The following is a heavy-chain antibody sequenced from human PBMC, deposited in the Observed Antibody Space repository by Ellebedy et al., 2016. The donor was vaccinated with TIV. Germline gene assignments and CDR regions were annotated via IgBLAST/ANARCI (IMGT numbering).Heavy chain of an antibody. CDR3: ARWYGSGTYYLDP. J-gene: IGHJ5*01. CDR1: GFPLSSSV. V-gene: IGHV3-33*08. CDR2: IRHDGNNA. D-gene: IGHD3-10*01. Sequence: GESLKISCAVSGFPLSSSVMHWVRQAPGKGLEWVAAIRHDGNNAYYADSVKGRFTISKENSKNTLYLQMNSLRAEDTALYYCARWYGSGTYYLDPWGQGTLVTVSS.